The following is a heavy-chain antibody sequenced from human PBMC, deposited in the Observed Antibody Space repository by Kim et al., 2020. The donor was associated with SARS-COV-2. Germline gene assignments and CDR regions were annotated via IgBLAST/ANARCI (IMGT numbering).Heavy chain of an antibody. CDR3: ATDPPSNTAASMSDI. V-gene: IGHV1-18*01. CDR2: IGAYNGNT. CDR1: GYTLANFG. J-gene: IGHJ3*02. Sequence: ASVKVSCKASGYTLANFGMTWVRQVPGQGLEWMGCIGAYNGNTNYAQKFQGRITLTTDTSTGTAYMELRSLRSDDTAVYYCATDPPSNTAASMSDIWGQGTMVTVSS. D-gene: IGHD5-18*01.